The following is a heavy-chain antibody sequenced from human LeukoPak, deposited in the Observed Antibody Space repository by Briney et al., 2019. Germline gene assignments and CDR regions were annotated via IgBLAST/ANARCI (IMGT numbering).Heavy chain of an antibody. CDR3: ARRSPRSFDY. Sequence: SETLSLTCSVSGSSISSGYYWGWIRQPPGKGLEWIGEINHSGSTNYNPSLKSRVTISVDTSKNQFSLKLSSVTAADTAAYYCARRSPRSFDYWGQGTLVTVSS. J-gene: IGHJ4*02. CDR1: GSSISSGYY. CDR2: INHSGST. V-gene: IGHV4-38-2*01.